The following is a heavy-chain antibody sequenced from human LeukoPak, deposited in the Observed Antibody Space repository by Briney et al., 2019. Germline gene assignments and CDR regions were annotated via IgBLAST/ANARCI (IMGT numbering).Heavy chain of an antibody. J-gene: IGHJ6*04. CDR1: GFTFSSYE. V-gene: IGHV3-48*03. CDR3: AELGITMIGGV. D-gene: IGHD3-10*02. CDR2: ISSSGSTI. Sequence: GGSLRLSCAASGFTFSSYEMNWVRKAPEKGLERVSYISSSGSTIYYADSVKGRFTISRDNAKNSLYLQMNSLRAEDTAVYYCAELGITMIGGVWGKGTTVTISS.